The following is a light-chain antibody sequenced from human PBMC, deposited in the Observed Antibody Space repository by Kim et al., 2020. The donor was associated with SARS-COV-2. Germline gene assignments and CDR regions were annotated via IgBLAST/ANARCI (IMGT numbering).Light chain of an antibody. J-gene: IGLJ2*01. Sequence: VALGQKVRITCQGDSLRTYYATWYQQKPGQAPILVIFGKNSRPSGIPDRFSGSSSGNTASLTITGTQAGDEADYYCNSRDSNDNVVFGGGTQLTVL. CDR3: NSRDSNDNVV. V-gene: IGLV3-19*01. CDR1: SLRTYY. CDR2: GKN.